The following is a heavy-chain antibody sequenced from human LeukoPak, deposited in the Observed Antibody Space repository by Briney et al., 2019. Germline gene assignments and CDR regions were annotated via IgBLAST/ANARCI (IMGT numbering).Heavy chain of an antibody. CDR2: ITGSDGST. D-gene: IGHD6-6*01. V-gene: IGHV3-23*01. CDR3: ARDGLESSSSDFDY. J-gene: IGHJ4*02. CDR1: GFIFRSYA. Sequence: GGSLRLSCAASGFIFRSYAMSWVRQAPGKGLEWVSAITGSDGSTYYADSVKGRFIVSRDNSKNTLYLQMNSLRAEDTAVYYCARDGLESSSSDFDYWGQGTLVTVSS.